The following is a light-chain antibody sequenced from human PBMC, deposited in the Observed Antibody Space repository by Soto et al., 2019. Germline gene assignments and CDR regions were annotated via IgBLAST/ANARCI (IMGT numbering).Light chain of an antibody. CDR3: QHYSSYFWT. CDR1: QSISSW. CDR2: KVY. J-gene: IGKJ1*01. V-gene: IGKV1-5*03. Sequence: DIRMTQSPSTLSASVGDRVTITCRASQSISSWLAWYQQKPGKAPKLLIYKVYSLESGVPSRSSGSGSGTEFIHTISSLQPDDFATYCCQHYSSYFWTFGQGTKMEIK.